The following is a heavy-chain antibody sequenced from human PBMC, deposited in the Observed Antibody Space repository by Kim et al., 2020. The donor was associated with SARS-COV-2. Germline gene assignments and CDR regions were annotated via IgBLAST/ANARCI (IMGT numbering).Heavy chain of an antibody. J-gene: IGHJ6*02. CDR3: ARGPFASGVDL. Sequence: GGSLRLSCAASGFTFSSYWVNWVRQAPGKGLLWVSRLNGDGSDTNYVDSVKGRFTISRDNAKNTLYLEMKSLRVDDTAVYYCARGPFASGVDLGGQGTTVTVSS. CDR1: GFTFSSYW. V-gene: IGHV3-74*01. CDR2: LNGDGSDT.